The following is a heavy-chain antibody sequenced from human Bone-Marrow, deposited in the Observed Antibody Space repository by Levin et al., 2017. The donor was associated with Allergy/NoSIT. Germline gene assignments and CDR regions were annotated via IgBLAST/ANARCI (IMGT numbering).Heavy chain of an antibody. V-gene: IGHV3-21*01. J-gene: IGHJ4*02. CDR1: GFPFGAYT. D-gene: IGHD5-12*01. CDR3: TREGRDEDNGYDRYFDN. CDR2: ISSTSSYI. Sequence: GASVKVSCAASGFPFGAYTLNWVRQAPGEGLEWVSSISSTSSYIYYADSVRGRFTISRDNAKNSLFLQMNSLRAEDTAVYYCTREGRDEDNGYDRYFDNWGQGTLVTVSS.